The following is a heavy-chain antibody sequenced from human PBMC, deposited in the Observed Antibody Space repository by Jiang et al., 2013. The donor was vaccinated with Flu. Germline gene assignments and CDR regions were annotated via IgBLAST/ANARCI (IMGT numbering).Heavy chain of an antibody. D-gene: IGHD3-22*01. CDR2: ISAYNGNT. CDR3: ARDPYDSSGYYYPIFDY. Sequence: SVKVSCKASGYTFTSYGISWVRQAPGQGLEWMGWISAYNGNTNYAQKLQGRVTMTTDTSTSTAYMELRSLRSDDTAVYYCARDPYDSSGYYYPIFDYWGQGTLVTVSS. J-gene: IGHJ4*02. CDR1: GYTFTSYG. V-gene: IGHV1-18*04.